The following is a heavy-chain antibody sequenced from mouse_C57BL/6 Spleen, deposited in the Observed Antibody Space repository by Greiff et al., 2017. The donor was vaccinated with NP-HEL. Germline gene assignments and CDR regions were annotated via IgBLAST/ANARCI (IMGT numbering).Heavy chain of an antibody. Sequence: EVQLQQSGPELVKPGASVKISCKASGYSFTDYNMNWVKQSNGKSLEWIGVINPNYGTTSYNQKFKDKATLTADKSSSTAYMQLSSLTSEDSAVYYCARGESYGNPDYWGQGTTLTVSS. D-gene: IGHD2-1*01. V-gene: IGHV1-39*01. J-gene: IGHJ2*01. CDR1: GYSFTDYN. CDR2: INPNYGTT. CDR3: ARGESYGNPDY.